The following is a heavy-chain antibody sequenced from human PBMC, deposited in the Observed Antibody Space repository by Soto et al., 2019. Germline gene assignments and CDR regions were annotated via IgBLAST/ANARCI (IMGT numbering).Heavy chain of an antibody. V-gene: IGHV3-21*01. Sequence: GSLRLSCAASGFTFSSYSMNWVRQAPGKGLEWVSSISSSSSYIYYANSVKGRFTISRDNAKNSLYLQMNSLRAEDTAVYYCARGTMMVVDLRVEFDYWGQGTLVTVSS. CDR2: ISSSSSYI. D-gene: IGHD3-22*01. CDR3: ARGTMMVVDLRVEFDY. J-gene: IGHJ4*02. CDR1: GFTFSSYS.